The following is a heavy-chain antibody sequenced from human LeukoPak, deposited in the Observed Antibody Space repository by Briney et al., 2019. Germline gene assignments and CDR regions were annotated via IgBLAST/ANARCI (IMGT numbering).Heavy chain of an antibody. Sequence: ASVKVSCKASGYTFTDYYMHWVRQAPGQGLEWMGWINPDSGGTNYAQKFQGRVTMTRDTSISTAYMELSRLRSDDTAVYYCAREVMGVAAYIDYWGQGTLVTVSS. CDR1: GYTFTDYY. V-gene: IGHV1-2*02. CDR3: AREVMGVAAYIDY. J-gene: IGHJ4*02. CDR2: INPDSGGT. D-gene: IGHD6-13*01.